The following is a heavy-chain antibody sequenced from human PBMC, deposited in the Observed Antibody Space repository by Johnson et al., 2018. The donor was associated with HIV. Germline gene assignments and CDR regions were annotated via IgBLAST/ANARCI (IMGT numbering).Heavy chain of an antibody. CDR3: AKEESGSFLAFDL. D-gene: IGHD1-26*01. CDR2: IRYDGTNK. Sequence: VQLVESGGGVVQPGGSLRLSCAASGFPFSDYGMHWVRQAPGKGLEWVAFIRYDGTNKYYADSVKGRFTISRDNSRDTLHLQMNSLRAEDTAVYHCAKEESGSFLAFDLWGQGTMVTVSS. CDR1: GFPFSDYG. V-gene: IGHV3-30*02. J-gene: IGHJ3*01.